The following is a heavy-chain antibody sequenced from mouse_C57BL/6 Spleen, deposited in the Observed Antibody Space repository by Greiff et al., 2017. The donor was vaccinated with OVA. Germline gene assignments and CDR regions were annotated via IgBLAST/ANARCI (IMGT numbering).Heavy chain of an antibody. Sequence: QVQLQQPGTELVKPGASVKLSCKASGYTFTSYWMHWVKQRPGQGLEWIGNINPSNGGTNYNEKFKGKATLTVDKSSSTAYMQLSSLTSEDSAVYYCARVRNLGCYFDVWGKGTTLTVSS. J-gene: IGHJ1*03. V-gene: IGHV1-53*01. D-gene: IGHD2-10*02. CDR3: ARVRNLGCYFDV. CDR1: GYTFTSYW. CDR2: INPSNGGT.